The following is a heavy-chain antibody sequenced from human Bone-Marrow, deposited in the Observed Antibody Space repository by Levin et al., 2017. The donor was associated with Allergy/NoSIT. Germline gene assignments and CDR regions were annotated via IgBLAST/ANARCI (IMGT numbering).Heavy chain of an antibody. CDR2: ISSSGSI. CDR1: GFTFSDYY. V-gene: IGHV3-11*01. Sequence: GGSLRLSCAASGFTFSDYYMSWVRQAPGKGLEWVSYISSSGSIYYGDSVNGRFASSRDNAKNSVFLQMNSLRAEDSAIYYCARSTQNLVPSWDYWGQGTLVTVSS. CDR3: ARSTQNLVPSWDY. J-gene: IGHJ4*02. D-gene: IGHD6-13*01.